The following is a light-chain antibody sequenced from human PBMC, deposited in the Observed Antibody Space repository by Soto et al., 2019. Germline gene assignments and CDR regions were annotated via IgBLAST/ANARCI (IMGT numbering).Light chain of an antibody. V-gene: IGLV1-40*01. CDR2: GNS. Sequence: QSVLTQPPSVSGAPGQRVTISCTESSSNIGAGYDVHWYQQLPGTAPKLLIYGNSNRPSGVPDRFSGSKSGTSASLAITGLQGEDEADYYCQSYDSSLSGWVFGGGTMLTVL. CDR1: SSNIGAGYD. J-gene: IGLJ3*02. CDR3: QSYDSSLSGWV.